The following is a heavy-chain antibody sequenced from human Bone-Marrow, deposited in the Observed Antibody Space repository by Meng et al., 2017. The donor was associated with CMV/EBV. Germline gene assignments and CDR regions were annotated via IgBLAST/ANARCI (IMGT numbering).Heavy chain of an antibody. D-gene: IGHD3-10*01. J-gene: IGHJ6*02. CDR3: ARDLLWFGAEAWRRVGGMDV. CDR2: TYYRSKWYN. CDR1: GDSVSSNSAA. V-gene: IGHV6-1*01. Sequence: SQTLSLTCAISGDSVSSNSAAWNWIRQSPSRGLEWLGRTYYRSKWYNDYAVSVKSRITINPDTSKNQFSLQLNSVTPEDTAVYYCARDLLWFGAEAWRRVGGMDVWGQGTTVTVSS.